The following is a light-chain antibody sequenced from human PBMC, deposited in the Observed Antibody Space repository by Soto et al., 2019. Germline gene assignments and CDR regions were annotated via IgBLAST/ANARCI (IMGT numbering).Light chain of an antibody. CDR2: GAS. V-gene: IGKV1-9*01. CDR3: QQLNSYPLT. CDR1: QGIISY. J-gene: IGKJ4*01. Sequence: DIQLTQSPSFLSASVGDRVTITCRASQGIISYLAWFQQKPGKAPKLLIYGASTLQSGVPSSFSGSGSGTEFTLTISSLQPEDFATDYCQQLNSYPLTFGGGTKVEIK.